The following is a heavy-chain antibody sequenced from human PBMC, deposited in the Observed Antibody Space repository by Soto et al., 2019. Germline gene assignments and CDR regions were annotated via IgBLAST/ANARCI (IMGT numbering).Heavy chain of an antibody. D-gene: IGHD1-26*01. CDR3: AATYSGSYSRKGGVFDY. V-gene: IGHV5-51*01. CDR2: IYPGDSDT. Sequence: GESLKLSCKGSGYSFTSYWIGWVRQMPGKGLEWMGIIYPGDSDTRYSPSFQGQVTISADKSISTAYLQWSSLKASDTAMYYCAATYSGSYSRKGGVFDYWGQGTLVTVSS. CDR1: GYSFTSYW. J-gene: IGHJ4*02.